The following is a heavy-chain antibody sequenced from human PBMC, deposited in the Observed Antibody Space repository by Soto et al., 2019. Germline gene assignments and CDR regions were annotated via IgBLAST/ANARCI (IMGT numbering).Heavy chain of an antibody. V-gene: IGHV3-21*01. D-gene: IGHD6-13*01. Sequence: PGGSLRLSCAASGFTFSSYSMNWVRQAPGKGLEWVSSISSSSSYIYYADSVKGRFTISRDNAKNSLYLQMNSLRAEDTAVYYCARDGRYSSSWYVAASNYYYGMDVWGQGTTVTVSS. CDR2: ISSSSSYI. J-gene: IGHJ6*02. CDR1: GFTFSSYS. CDR3: ARDGRYSSSWYVAASNYYYGMDV.